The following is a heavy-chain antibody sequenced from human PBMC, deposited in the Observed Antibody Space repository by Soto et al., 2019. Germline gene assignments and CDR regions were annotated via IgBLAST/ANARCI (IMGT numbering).Heavy chain of an antibody. CDR1: GFTFSSYG. J-gene: IGHJ6*02. CDR3: ARDGEFDYGGYYYYGMDV. Sequence: QVQLVESGGGVVQPGRSLRLSCAASGFTFSSYGMHWVRQAPGKGLEWVAVIWYDGSNKYYADSVKGRFTISRDNSKNTLYLQMNSLRAEDTAVYYCARDGEFDYGGYYYYGMDVWGQGTTVTVSS. CDR2: IWYDGSNK. D-gene: IGHD4-17*01. V-gene: IGHV3-33*01.